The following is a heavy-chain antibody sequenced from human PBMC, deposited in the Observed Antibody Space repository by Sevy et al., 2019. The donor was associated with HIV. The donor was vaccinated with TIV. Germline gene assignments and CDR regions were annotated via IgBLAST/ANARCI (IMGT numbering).Heavy chain of an antibody. V-gene: IGHV3-48*03. CDR3: ATSGGVTDYGMDV. CDR2: IGSSGSII. Sequence: GGSLRLSCEASGFTFSGYEMNWVRQAPGKGREWVLYIGSSGSIISYADSVKGRFTISRDNAKSSLYLQMNSLRAEDTAVYYCATSGGVTDYGMDVWGQGTTVTVSS. CDR1: GFTFSGYE. D-gene: IGHD3-16*01. J-gene: IGHJ6*02.